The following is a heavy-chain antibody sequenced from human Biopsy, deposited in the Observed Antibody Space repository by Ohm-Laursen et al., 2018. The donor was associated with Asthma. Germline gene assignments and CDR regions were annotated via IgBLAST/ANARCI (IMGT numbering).Heavy chain of an antibody. D-gene: IGHD1-26*01. CDR1: EFTFSNYG. CDR2: ISSDVRE. Sequence: SLRLSCAASEFTFSNYGMHWVRQAPGKGLEWVALISSDVREWYADSVKGRFTISRDNSKNTMYLEMNSLRAEDTAAYYCPKDVFPGWEVRRGPDYWGQGTLVTVSA. CDR3: PKDVFPGWEVRRGPDY. V-gene: IGHV3-30*18. J-gene: IGHJ4*02.